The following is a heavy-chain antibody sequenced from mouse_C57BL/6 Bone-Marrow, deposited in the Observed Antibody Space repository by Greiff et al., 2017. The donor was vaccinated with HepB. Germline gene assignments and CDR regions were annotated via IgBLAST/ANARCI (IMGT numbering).Heavy chain of an antibody. J-gene: IGHJ3*01. CDR3: AREDYYYGSSSWFAY. CDR2: INPSNGGT. V-gene: IGHV1-53*01. Sequence: QVQLQQPGTELVKPGASVKLSCKASGYTFTSYWMHWVKQRPGQGLEWIGNINPSNGGTNYNEKFKSKATLTVDKSSSTAYMQLSSLTSEDSAVYYGAREDYYYGSSSWFAYWGQGTLVTVSA. CDR1: GYTFTSYW. D-gene: IGHD1-1*01.